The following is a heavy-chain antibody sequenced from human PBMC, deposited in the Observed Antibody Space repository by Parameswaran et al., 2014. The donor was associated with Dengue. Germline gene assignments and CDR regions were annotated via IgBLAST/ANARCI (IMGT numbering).Heavy chain of an antibody. Sequence: WIRQPPGKGLEWIGEINHSGSTNYNPSLKSRVTISVDTSKNQFSLKLSSVTAADTAVYYCARVRITMVRGVIITRETPLGYLDYWGPGNPGHRLL. J-gene: IGHJ4*02. CDR3: ARVRITMVRGVIITRETPLGYLDY. CDR2: INHSGST. D-gene: IGHD3-10*01. V-gene: IGHV4-34*01.